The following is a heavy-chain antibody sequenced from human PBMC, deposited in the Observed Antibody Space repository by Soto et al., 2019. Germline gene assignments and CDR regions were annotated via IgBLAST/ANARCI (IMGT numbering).Heavy chain of an antibody. CDR1: GFTFSSYW. Sequence: EVQLVESGGGLVQPGGSLRLSCAASGFTFSSYWMSWVRQAPGKGLEWVANIKQDGSEKYYVDSVKGRFTISRDNAKNSLYLQMNSLRAEDTAVYYCARVRGGLNGSGSYYPYYFDYWGQGTLVTVSS. D-gene: IGHD3-10*01. CDR3: ARVRGGLNGSGSYYPYYFDY. J-gene: IGHJ4*02. V-gene: IGHV3-7*04. CDR2: IKQDGSEK.